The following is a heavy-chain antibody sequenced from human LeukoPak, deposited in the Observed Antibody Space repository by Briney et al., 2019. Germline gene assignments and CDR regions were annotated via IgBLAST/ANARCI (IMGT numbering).Heavy chain of an antibody. CDR2: IYYSGST. J-gene: IGHJ4*02. CDR3: ARLGVASRGYTYGPDY. V-gene: IGHV4-61*05. D-gene: IGHD5-18*01. Sequence: PSETLSLTCTVSGGSISSSSYYWSWIRQPPGKGLEWIGYIYYSGSTNYNPSLKSRVTISVDTSKNQFSLKLSSVTAADTAVYYCARLGVASRGYTYGPDYWGQGTLVTVSS. CDR1: GGSISSSSYY.